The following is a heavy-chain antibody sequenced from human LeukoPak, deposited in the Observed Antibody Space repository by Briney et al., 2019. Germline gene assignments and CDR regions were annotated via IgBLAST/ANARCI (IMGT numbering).Heavy chain of an antibody. CDR1: GFTFSEYS. CDR3: AKGGYTTWFDP. D-gene: IGHD2-15*01. CDR2: IRSNCAPT. Sequence: GGSLRLSCAASGFTFSEYSMSWVRQAPGKGVEGVSHIRSNCAPTYYTPSVNRRFTISRDNSKNTLYLEMNSLRAGDTAFYYCAKGGYTTWFDPWGQGTLVTVSS. J-gene: IGHJ5*02. V-gene: IGHV3-23*01.